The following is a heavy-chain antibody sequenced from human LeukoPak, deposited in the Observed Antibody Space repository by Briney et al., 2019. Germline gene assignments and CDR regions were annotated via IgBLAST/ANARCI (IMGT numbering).Heavy chain of an antibody. Sequence: SETLSLTCTVSGGSISSGDYYWSWIRQPPGKGLEWIGYIYYSGSTYYNPSLESRVTISVDTSKNQFSLKLSSVTAADTAVYYCARNYYDSSGYRPFDYWGQGTLVTVSS. CDR2: IYYSGST. J-gene: IGHJ4*02. CDR1: GGSISSGDYY. CDR3: ARNYYDSSGYRPFDY. D-gene: IGHD3-22*01. V-gene: IGHV4-30-4*01.